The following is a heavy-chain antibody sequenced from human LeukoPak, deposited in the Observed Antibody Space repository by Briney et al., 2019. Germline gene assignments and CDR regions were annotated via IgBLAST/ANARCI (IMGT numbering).Heavy chain of an antibody. D-gene: IGHD3-16*01. V-gene: IGHV3-23*01. CDR2: ISGSGGST. CDR1: GFAVSSNY. J-gene: IGHJ5*02. Sequence: GGSLRLSCAASGFAVSSNYMSWVRQAPGKGLEWVSAISGSGGSTYYADSVKGRFTISRDNSKNTLYLQMNSLRAEDTAVYYCAKDLRGVITGNWFDPWGQGTLVTVSS. CDR3: AKDLRGVITGNWFDP.